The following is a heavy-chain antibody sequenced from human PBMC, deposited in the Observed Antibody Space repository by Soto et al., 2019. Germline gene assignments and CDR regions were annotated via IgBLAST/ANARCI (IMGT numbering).Heavy chain of an antibody. D-gene: IGHD3-22*01. CDR3: AKEPLSDYYDSSGYYFDY. CDR2: ISYDGSNK. V-gene: IGHV3-30*18. Sequence: PGGSLRLSCAASGFTFSSYGMHWVRQAPGKGLEWVAVISYDGSNKYYADSVKGRFTISRDNSKNTLYLQMNSSRAEDTAVYYCAKEPLSDYYDSSGYYFDYWGQGTLVTVSS. J-gene: IGHJ4*02. CDR1: GFTFSSYG.